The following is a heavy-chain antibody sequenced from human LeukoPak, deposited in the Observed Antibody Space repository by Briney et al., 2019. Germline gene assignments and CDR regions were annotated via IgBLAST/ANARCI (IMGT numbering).Heavy chain of an antibody. Sequence: SETLSLTCTVSGGSISSYYWSWIRQPAGKGLEWIGRIYTTGSTNYNPSLKSRVTMSVDTSKNQFSLKLSSVTAADTAVYYCARVTGTTLYYYMDVWGKGTTVTVTS. CDR2: IYTTGST. D-gene: IGHD1-7*01. V-gene: IGHV4-4*07. J-gene: IGHJ6*03. CDR3: ARVTGTTLYYYMDV. CDR1: GGSISSYY.